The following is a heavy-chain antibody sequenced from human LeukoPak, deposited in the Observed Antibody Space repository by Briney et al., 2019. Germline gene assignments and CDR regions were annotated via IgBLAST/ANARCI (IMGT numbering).Heavy chain of an antibody. D-gene: IGHD2-2*01. CDR1: GYTFTGYY. J-gene: IGHJ5*02. CDR3: ARDGDIVVVPEANWFDP. CDR2: INPNSGGT. V-gene: IGHV1-2*02. Sequence: ASVKVSCKAPGYTFTGYYMHWVRQAPGQGLEWMGWINPNSGGTNYAQKFQGRVTMTRDTSISTAYMELSRLRSDDTAVYYCARDGDIVVVPEANWFDPWGQGTLVTVSS.